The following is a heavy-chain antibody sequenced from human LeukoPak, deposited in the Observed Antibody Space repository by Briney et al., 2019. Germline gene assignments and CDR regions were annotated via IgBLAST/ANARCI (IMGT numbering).Heavy chain of an antibody. CDR3: ARVELLWFGESVTAFDI. CDR2: INAGNGNT. Sequence: ASVKVSCKASGYTFTSYAMHWVLQAPGQRLEWMGWINAGNGNTKYSQKFQGRVTITRDTSASTAYMELSSLRSEDTAVYYCARVELLWFGESVTAFDIWGQGTMVTVSS. CDR1: GYTFTSYA. V-gene: IGHV1-3*01. D-gene: IGHD3-10*01. J-gene: IGHJ3*02.